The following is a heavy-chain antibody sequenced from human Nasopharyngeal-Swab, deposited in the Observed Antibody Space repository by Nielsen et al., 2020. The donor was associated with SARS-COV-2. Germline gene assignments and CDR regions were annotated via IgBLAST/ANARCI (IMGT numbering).Heavy chain of an antibody. V-gene: IGHV3-43*02. CDR1: EFTFDDYA. D-gene: IGHD6-19*01. Sequence: EYLKICCAASEFTFDDYAMHWVRQAPGKGLEWVSLISGDGGSTYYADSVKGRFIISRDNRKNSLYLQMNSMRTEDTALLDCAKATEQWLAFDYWGQGTLVTVSS. CDR2: ISGDGGST. J-gene: IGHJ4*02. CDR3: AKATEQWLAFDY.